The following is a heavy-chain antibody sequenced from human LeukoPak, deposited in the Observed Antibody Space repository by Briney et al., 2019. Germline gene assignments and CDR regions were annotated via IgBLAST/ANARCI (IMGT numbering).Heavy chain of an antibody. CDR1: GGSISSYY. Sequence: SETLSLTCTVSGGSISSYYWSWIRQPAGKGLEWIGRIYTSGSTTYNPSLKSRVTISVDTSKNQFSLKLSSVTAADTAVYYCARFGELNDAFDIWGQGTMVTVSS. CDR3: ARFGELNDAFDI. J-gene: IGHJ3*02. D-gene: IGHD3-10*01. CDR2: IYTSGST. V-gene: IGHV4-4*07.